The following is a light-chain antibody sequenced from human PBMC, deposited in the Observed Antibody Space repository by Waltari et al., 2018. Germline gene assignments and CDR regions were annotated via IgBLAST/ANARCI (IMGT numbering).Light chain of an antibody. CDR3: QQYDRYPET. J-gene: IGKJ2*01. Sequence: DTRLTQSPATLSASVGDRVTMTCRACQSINMWLAWYQQKPSRAPTLLIYTASILQSGVPSRFSGSGSGTEFTLTIAGLRPDDIGTYYCQQYDRYPETFGQGT. CDR1: QSINMW. V-gene: IGKV1-5*03. CDR2: TAS.